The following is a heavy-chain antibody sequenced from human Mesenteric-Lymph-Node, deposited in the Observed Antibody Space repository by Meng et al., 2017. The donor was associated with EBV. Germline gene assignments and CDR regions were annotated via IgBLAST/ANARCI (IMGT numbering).Heavy chain of an antibody. CDR1: GYTFSRYS. D-gene: IGHD3-10*01. CDR3: ARVADHYGSGSYDT. CDR2: ISVHTGNT. V-gene: IGHV1-18*01. J-gene: IGHJ5*02. Sequence: QVQLGQSGAEVKKPGAPWKVSCKAFGYTFSRYSITWVRQAPGQGLEWMGWISVHTGNTNYAQKLQDRVTMTTDTSTNTAYMELRSLRSDDTAVYFCARVADHYGSGSYDTWGQGTLVTVSS.